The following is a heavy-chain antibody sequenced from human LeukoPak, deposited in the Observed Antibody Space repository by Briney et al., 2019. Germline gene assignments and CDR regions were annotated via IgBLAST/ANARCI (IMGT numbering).Heavy chain of an antibody. Sequence: SETLSLTCTVSGGSISSSSYYWGWIRQPPGKGLEWIGSIYYSGSTYYNPSLKSRVTISVDTSKNQFSLKLSSVTAAGTAVYYCARPSSSWYNWFDPWGQGTLVTVSS. CDR1: GGSISSSSYY. J-gene: IGHJ5*02. CDR2: IYYSGST. D-gene: IGHD6-13*01. V-gene: IGHV4-39*01. CDR3: ARPSSSWYNWFDP.